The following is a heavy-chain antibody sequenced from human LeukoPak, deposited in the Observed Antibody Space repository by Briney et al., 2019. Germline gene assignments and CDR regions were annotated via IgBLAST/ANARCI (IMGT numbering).Heavy chain of an antibody. CDR1: GDSFSSNSVI. CDR3: ARRLTQYDCFDP. CDR2: TYYRSTWYN. J-gene: IGHJ5*02. V-gene: IGHV6-1*01. Sequence: SQTLSLTCAISGDSFSSNSVIWNWTRQSPSRGLEWLGRTYYRSTWYNDYAVSVRGRITVNPDTSKNQFSLHLNSVTPEDTAVYYCARRLTQYDCFDPWGQGILVTVSS. D-gene: IGHD2-2*01.